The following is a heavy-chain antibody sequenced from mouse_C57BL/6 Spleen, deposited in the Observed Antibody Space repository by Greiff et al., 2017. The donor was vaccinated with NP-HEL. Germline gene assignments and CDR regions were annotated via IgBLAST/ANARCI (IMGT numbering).Heavy chain of an antibody. CDR2: IFPGSGST. Sequence: VKLMESGPELVKPGASVKISCKASGYTFTDYYINWVKQRPGQGLEWIGWIFPGSGSTYYNEKFKGKATLTVDKSSSTAYMLLSSLTSEDSAVYFCARRKVSTVVAGFDVWGTGTTVTVSS. V-gene: IGHV1-75*01. D-gene: IGHD1-1*01. CDR3: ARRKVSTVVAGFDV. J-gene: IGHJ1*03. CDR1: GYTFTDYY.